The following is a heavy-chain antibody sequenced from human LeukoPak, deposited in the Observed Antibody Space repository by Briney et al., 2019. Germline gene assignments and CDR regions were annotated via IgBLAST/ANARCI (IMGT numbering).Heavy chain of an antibody. V-gene: IGHV4-4*07. J-gene: IGHJ4*02. CDR2: IYTSGST. CDR1: GGSISSYY. Sequence: PSETLSLTCTVSGGSISSYYWSWIRQPAGKGLEWIGRIYTSGSTNYNPSLKSRVTMSVDTSKNQFSLKLSSVTAADTAVYYCARDSYYYDSSGYWDCWGQGTLVTVSS. CDR3: ARDSYYYDSSGYWDC. D-gene: IGHD3-22*01.